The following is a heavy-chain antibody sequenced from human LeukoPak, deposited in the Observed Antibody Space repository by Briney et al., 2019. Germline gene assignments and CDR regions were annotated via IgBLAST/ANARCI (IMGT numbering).Heavy chain of an antibody. CDR2: IYTSGST. CDR3: ARGGAPNYDILTGTFDI. D-gene: IGHD3-9*01. Sequence: SETLSLTCTVSGGSISSYYWSWIRQPAGKGLEWIGRIYTSGSTNYNPSLKGRVTMSVDTSKNQFSLKLSSVTAADTAVYYCARGGAPNYDILTGTFDIWGQGTMVTVSS. J-gene: IGHJ3*02. CDR1: GGSISSYY. V-gene: IGHV4-4*07.